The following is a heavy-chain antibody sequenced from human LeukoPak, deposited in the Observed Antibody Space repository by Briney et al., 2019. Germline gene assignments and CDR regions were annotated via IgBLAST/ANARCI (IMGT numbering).Heavy chain of an antibody. CDR1: GGSFSGYY. CDR2: IDHSGST. J-gene: IGHJ5*02. V-gene: IGHV4-34*01. CDR3: ARDLPYNYDILTGYFRWFDP. D-gene: IGHD3-9*01. Sequence: SETLSLACAVYGGSFSGYYWSWIRQPPGKGLEWIGEIDHSGSTNYNPSLKSRVTISVDTSKNQFSLKLSSVTAADTAVYYCARDLPYNYDILTGYFRWFDPWGQGALVTVSS.